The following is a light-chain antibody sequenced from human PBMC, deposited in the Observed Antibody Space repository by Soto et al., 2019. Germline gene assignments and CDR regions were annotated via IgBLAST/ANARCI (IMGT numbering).Light chain of an antibody. CDR1: QSVSSD. Sequence: EIVMTQSPATLSVSPGERATLSCRASQSVSSDLAWYQQKVGQAPRLLIYGASTRATGIPARYSGSGSGTEFNFTISSLQSEDFAVYYCQQYNKWPRTFGQGTKVDIK. V-gene: IGKV3-15*01. CDR2: GAS. CDR3: QQYNKWPRT. J-gene: IGKJ1*01.